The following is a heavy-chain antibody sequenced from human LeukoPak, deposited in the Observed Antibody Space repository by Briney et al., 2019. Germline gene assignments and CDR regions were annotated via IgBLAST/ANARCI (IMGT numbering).Heavy chain of an antibody. D-gene: IGHD6-19*01. CDR1: GGTFSSYA. Sequence: SVKVSCKASGGTFSSYAISWVRQAPGQGLEWMGGIIPIFGTANYAQKFQGRVTITADESTSTAYMELSSLRSEDTAAYYCARLLDERAVAGIDYWGQGTLVTVSS. CDR3: ARLLDERAVAGIDY. V-gene: IGHV1-69*13. CDR2: IIPIFGTA. J-gene: IGHJ4*02.